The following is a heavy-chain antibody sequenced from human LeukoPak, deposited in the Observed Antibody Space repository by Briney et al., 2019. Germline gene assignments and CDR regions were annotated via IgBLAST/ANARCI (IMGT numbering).Heavy chain of an antibody. J-gene: IGHJ4*02. CDR1: GYTFGTHW. D-gene: IGHD3-10*01. CDR3: AMSLLWFGELYLDY. Sequence: GASVKVSCKAFGYTFGTHWMHWVRQAPGQGLEWMGIINPSGDVRLYARKFQGRVTVTRDMSTRTVYMELSDLRPEDTAVYYCAMSLLWFGELYLDYWGQGTLVTVSS. V-gene: IGHV1-46*01. CDR2: INPSGDVR.